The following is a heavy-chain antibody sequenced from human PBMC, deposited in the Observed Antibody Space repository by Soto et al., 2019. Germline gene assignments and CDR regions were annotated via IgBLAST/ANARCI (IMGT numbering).Heavy chain of an antibody. D-gene: IGHD3-10*01. J-gene: IGHJ6*02. V-gene: IGHV3-30*03. Sequence: PGGSLRLSCAASGFTFSSYGMHWVRQAPGKGLEWVAVISYDGSNKYYADSVKGRFTISRDHSKNTLYLQMNSLRAEDTAVYYCARYGLRTPQYYYYYAMEVWGQGTTVTVSS. CDR3: ARYGLRTPQYYYYYAMEV. CDR1: GFTFSSYG. CDR2: ISYDGSNK.